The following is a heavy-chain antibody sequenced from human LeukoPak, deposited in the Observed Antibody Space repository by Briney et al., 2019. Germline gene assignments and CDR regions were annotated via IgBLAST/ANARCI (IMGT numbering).Heavy chain of an antibody. D-gene: IGHD6-19*01. CDR3: AKTFSSGWYFVDY. V-gene: IGHV3-7*03. CDR2: IKQDGSEK. CDR1: GFTVSSNY. Sequence: TGGSLRLSCAASGFTVSSNYMSWVRQAPGKGLEWVASIKQDGSEKYYVDSVKGRFTISRDNAKNSLYLQMNSLRAEDTAVYYCAKTFSSGWYFVDYWGQGTLVTVSS. J-gene: IGHJ4*02.